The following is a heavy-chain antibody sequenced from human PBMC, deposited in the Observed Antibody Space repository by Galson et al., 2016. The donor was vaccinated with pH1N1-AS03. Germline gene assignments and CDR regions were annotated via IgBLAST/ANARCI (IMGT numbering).Heavy chain of an antibody. D-gene: IGHD3-10*01. CDR1: GYRFTNYW. Sequence: QSGAEVKKPGESLKISCKASGYRFTNYWIGWVRQMPGKGLEWMGRIDLSDSYTNYSPSFQGHVTISADKSIATAYLQWNSLKASDTAVYYCASYGSGSSPFDYWGQGTLVTVSS. CDR3: ASYGSGSSPFDY. J-gene: IGHJ4*02. V-gene: IGHV5-10-1*01. CDR2: IDLSDSYT.